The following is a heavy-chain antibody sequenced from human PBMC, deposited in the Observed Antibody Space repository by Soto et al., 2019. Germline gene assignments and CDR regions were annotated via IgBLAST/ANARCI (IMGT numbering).Heavy chain of an antibody. CDR2: IIPIFGTA. J-gene: IGHJ5*02. D-gene: IGHD2-8*01. CDR3: ATQRDAIRDNWFDP. CDR1: GGTFSSYA. Sequence: GASVKVSCKASGGTFSSYAISWVRQAPGQGLEWMGGIIPIFGTANYAQKFQGRVTITADESTSTAYMELSSLRSEDTAVYYCATQRDAIRDNWFDPWGQGTLVTVSS. V-gene: IGHV1-69*13.